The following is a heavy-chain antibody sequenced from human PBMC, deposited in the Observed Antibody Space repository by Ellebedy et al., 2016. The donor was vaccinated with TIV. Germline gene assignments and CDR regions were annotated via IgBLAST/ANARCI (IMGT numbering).Heavy chain of an antibody. V-gene: IGHV3-53*01. CDR2: IYSGGST. CDR3: ARVGRDGYNPLDY. J-gene: IGHJ4*02. Sequence: GESLKISCAASGFTVSSNYMSWVRQAPGKGLEWVSVIYSGGSTYYADSVKGRFTISRDNSKNTLYLQMNSLRAEDTAVYYCARVGRDGYNPLDYWGQGTLVTVSS. CDR1: GFTVSSNY. D-gene: IGHD5-24*01.